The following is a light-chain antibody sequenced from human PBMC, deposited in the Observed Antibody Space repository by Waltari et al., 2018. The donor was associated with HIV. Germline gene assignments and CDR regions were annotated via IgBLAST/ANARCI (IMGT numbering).Light chain of an antibody. Sequence: QSVLTQPPSASGTPGQRVTISCSGSSSNIGSHSVNWDQQLPGTAPKLLIYTNAQRPSGVPGRFSCSKSGTSASLAITGLQSKDEADYYCAAWDDSLIGVIFGGGTKLTVL. V-gene: IGLV1-44*01. CDR1: SSNIGSHS. CDR2: TNA. J-gene: IGLJ2*01. CDR3: AAWDDSLIGVI.